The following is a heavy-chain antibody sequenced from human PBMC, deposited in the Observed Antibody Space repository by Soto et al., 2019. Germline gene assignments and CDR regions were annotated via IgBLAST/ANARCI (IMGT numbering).Heavy chain of an antibody. J-gene: IGHJ4*02. CDR2: IIPILGIA. CDR3: AREEYYYGSGAFFDY. V-gene: IGHV1-69*08. D-gene: IGHD3-10*01. Sequence: QVQLVQSGAEVKKPGSSVKVSCKASGGTFSSSTISWVRQAPGKGLEWMGRIIPILGIANYAQKFQGRVTITADKSTSTAYMELSRLRSEDTAVYYGAREEYYYGSGAFFDYWGQGTLVTVSS. CDR1: GGTFSSST.